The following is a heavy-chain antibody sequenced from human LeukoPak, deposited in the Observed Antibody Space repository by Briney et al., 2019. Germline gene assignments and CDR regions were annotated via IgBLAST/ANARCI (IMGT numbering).Heavy chain of an antibody. V-gene: IGHV3-30*18. CDR2: MSYDGTNK. J-gene: IGHJ4*02. CDR3: AKDPETRFGDLLYYFDY. CDR1: GFTFSSYG. D-gene: IGHD3-10*01. Sequence: GGSLRLSCAASGFTFSSYGMHWVRQAPGEGLEWVAVMSYDGTNKYYADSVKGRFTISRDNSKNTLYLEMNGLRAEDTAVYYCAKDPETRFGDLLYYFDYWGQGTLVTVSS.